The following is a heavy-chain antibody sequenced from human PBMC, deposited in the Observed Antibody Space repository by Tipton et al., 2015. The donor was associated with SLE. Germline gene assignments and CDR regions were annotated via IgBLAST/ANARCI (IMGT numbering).Heavy chain of an antibody. CDR1: GFTFSSYG. Sequence: LRLSCAASGFTFSSYGMHWVRQAPGKGLEWIGEINHSGSTNYNPSLKSRVTISVDTSKNQFSLKLSSVTAADTAVYYCARGTRGVIYYWGQGTLVTVSS. J-gene: IGHJ4*02. CDR3: ARGTRGVIYY. CDR2: INHSGST. V-gene: IGHV4-34*01. D-gene: IGHD3-10*01.